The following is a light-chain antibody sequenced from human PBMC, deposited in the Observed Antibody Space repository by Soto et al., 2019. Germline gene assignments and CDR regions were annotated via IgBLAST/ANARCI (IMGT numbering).Light chain of an antibody. CDR3: QQYNSYPWT. V-gene: IGKV1-5*01. J-gene: IGKJ1*01. CDR1: QSISSW. CDR2: DAS. Sequence: DIQMTQSPSTLSASVGDRVTITCRASQSISSWLAWYQQKPGKAPKLLIYDASSLESGVPPRFSGSGSGTELTITISSLQPDDVATYYCQQYNSYPWTFGQGTKVDI.